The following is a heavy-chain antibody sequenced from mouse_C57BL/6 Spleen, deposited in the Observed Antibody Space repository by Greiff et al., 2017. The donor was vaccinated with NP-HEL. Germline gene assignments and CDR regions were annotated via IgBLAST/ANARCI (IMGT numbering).Heavy chain of an antibody. Sequence: VQLQQSGPELVKPGASVKISCKASGYSFTSYYIHWVKQRPGQGLEWIGWIYPGSGNTKYNEKFKGKATLTADTSSSTAYMQLSSLTSEDSAVYYCATIYYGNYVAYFDYWGQGTTLTVSS. CDR3: ATIYYGNYVAYFDY. D-gene: IGHD2-1*01. CDR2: IYPGSGNT. CDR1: GYSFTSYY. J-gene: IGHJ2*01. V-gene: IGHV1-66*01.